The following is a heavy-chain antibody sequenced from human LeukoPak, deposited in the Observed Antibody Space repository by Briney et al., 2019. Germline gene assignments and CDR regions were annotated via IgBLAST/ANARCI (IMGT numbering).Heavy chain of an antibody. CDR3: ARDRYYDILTGYYTSYGMDV. V-gene: IGHV3-66*01. D-gene: IGHD3-9*01. Sequence: PGGSLRLSCAASGFTVSSNYMSWVRQAPGKGLEGVSVIYSGGSTYYADSVKGRFTISRDNSKNTLYLQMNSLRAEDTAVYYCARDRYYDILTGYYTSYGMDVWGQGTTVTVSS. CDR2: IYSGGST. CDR1: GFTVSSNY. J-gene: IGHJ6*02.